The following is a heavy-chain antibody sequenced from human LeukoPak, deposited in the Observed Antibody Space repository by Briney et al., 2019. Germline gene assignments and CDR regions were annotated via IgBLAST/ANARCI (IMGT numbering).Heavy chain of an antibody. CDR2: TNNDGSAT. D-gene: IGHD2-2*01. J-gene: IGHJ4*02. V-gene: IGHV3-74*01. CDR1: GFTFSSYW. CDR3: ARGNAGFDY. Sequence: GGSLRLSCAASGFTFSSYWTHWVRQAPGKGLVWVSFTNNDGSATNYADSVKGRFTISRDNAKNTLYLQKNSLSAEDTAVYYCARGNAGFDYWGQGTVATVSS.